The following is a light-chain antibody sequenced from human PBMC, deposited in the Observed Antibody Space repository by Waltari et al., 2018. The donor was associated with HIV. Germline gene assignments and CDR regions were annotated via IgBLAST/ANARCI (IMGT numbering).Light chain of an antibody. V-gene: IGKV1-12*01. CDR2: ATS. Sequence: DIQMTQSPSSVSVSVGDRVTITCRASQGIRSWLAWYQHTPGKAPQLLIYATSSLKSGVLSRFSGSGYGTDYTLTISSLQPEDFATYYCQQTNSFPYTFGQGTKLEIK. J-gene: IGKJ2*01. CDR3: QQTNSFPYT. CDR1: QGIRSW.